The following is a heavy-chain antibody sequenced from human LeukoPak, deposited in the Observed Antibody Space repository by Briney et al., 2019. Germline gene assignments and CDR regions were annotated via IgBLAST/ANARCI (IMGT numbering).Heavy chain of an antibody. Sequence: SETLSLTCAVYGGSFSGYYWSWTRQPPGKGLEWIGEINHSGSTNYNPSLKSRVTISVDTSKNQFSLKLSSVTAADTAVYYCARKTTVTTYSDYWGQGTLVTVSS. CDR3: ARKTTVTTYSDY. CDR1: GGSFSGYY. CDR2: INHSGST. D-gene: IGHD4-17*01. V-gene: IGHV4-34*01. J-gene: IGHJ4*02.